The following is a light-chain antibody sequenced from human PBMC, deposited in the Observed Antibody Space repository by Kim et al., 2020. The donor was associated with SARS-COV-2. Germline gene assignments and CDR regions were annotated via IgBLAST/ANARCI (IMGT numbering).Light chain of an antibody. V-gene: IGKV3-15*01. CDR1: QTVSRY. CDR3: QQHKNWPLT. CDR2: TVS. Sequence: EIVMTQSPATLSLSPGESATLSCRASQTVSRYLAWYQQKPGQAPRLLIYTVSTRAAGVPARFSGSGSETEFTLTISSLQSEDFAVYYCQQHKNWPLTFGGGTKVEVK. J-gene: IGKJ4*01.